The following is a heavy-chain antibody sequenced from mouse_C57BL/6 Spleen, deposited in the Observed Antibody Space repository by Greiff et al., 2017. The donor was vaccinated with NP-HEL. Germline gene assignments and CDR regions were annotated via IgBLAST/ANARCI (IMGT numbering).Heavy chain of an antibody. CDR2: IWGDGST. J-gene: IGHJ2*01. CDR1: GFALTSYG. CDR3: AKQGYYGSYYFDY. D-gene: IGHD1-1*01. V-gene: IGHV2-3*01. Sequence: QVQLKESGPGLVAPSPCLSITCTASGFALTSYGVSWVRQPPGKGLEWLGVIWGDGSTNYHAALISRLGISKDNSKSQVFLKLNSLRTDDTATYYWAKQGYYGSYYFDYWGQGTTLTGSS.